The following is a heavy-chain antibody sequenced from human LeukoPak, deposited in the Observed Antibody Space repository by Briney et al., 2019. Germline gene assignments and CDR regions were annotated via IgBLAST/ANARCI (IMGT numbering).Heavy chain of an antibody. CDR1: GFTFSSYG. CDR2: IWYDGSNK. V-gene: IGHV3-33*01. D-gene: IGHD3-22*01. J-gene: IGHJ4*02. CDR3: ARDLHYYDSSGFNYDY. Sequence: GGSLRLSCAASGFTFSSYGMHWVRQAPGKGLEWVAVIWYDGSNKYYADSVKGRFTISRDNAKNSLYLQMNSLRAEDTAVYYCARDLHYYDSSGFNYDYWGQGTLVTVSS.